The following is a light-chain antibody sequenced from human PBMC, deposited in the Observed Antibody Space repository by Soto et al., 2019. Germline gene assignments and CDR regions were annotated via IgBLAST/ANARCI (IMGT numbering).Light chain of an antibody. Sequence: QTSLTQPPSASGSPGQSATISCTGTKNDIGVYDFVLWSLLHPGKAPRLIIYAVVQRPSAVPHRFSGSKSGHTASPTVSGLLAADEADYFRRSYAGSNTYGFGSGTKVTVL. J-gene: IGLJ1*01. CDR1: KNDIGVYDF. V-gene: IGLV2-8*01. CDR2: AVV. CDR3: RSYAGSNTYG.